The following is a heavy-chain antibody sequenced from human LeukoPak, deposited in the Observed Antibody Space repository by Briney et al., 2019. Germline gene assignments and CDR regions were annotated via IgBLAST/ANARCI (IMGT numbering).Heavy chain of an antibody. Sequence: SETLSLTCSVSGGSISNHFWSWIRLPPRKGLEWIGNIYYTTNPNYSPSLASRVTISVDTSKNQLSLNLNSVSAADTAIYYCARDRNYFDAWGQGTRVTVSS. CDR3: ARDRNYFDA. CDR1: GGSISNHF. J-gene: IGHJ5*02. V-gene: IGHV4-59*11. D-gene: IGHD4-11*01. CDR2: IYYTTNP.